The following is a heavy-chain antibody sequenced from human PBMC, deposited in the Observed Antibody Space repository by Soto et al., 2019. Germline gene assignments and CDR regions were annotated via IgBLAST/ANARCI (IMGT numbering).Heavy chain of an antibody. CDR1: GFTFSSYW. V-gene: IGHV3-7*03. D-gene: IGHD5-18*01. Sequence: EVQLVGSGGTLVQPGGSLRLSCAASGFTFSSYWMAWVRQSPGKGLEWLTNTRPDGGETYYLDSLKGRFTISRDNAKFSLYLQMDSLRGDDTAVYYCARDDGYKSIDYWGQGTLVTVSP. J-gene: IGHJ4*02. CDR3: ARDDGYKSIDY. CDR2: TRPDGGET.